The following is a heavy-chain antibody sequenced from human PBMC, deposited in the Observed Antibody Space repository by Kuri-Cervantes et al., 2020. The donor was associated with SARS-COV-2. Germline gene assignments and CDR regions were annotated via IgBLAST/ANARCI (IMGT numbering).Heavy chain of an antibody. CDR3: AACSGGSCYRFDY. J-gene: IGHJ4*02. Sequence: SETLSLTCTVSGGSISSSSYYWGWIRQPPGKGLEWIASIYDSGNTYYNPSLKSPVTISVDTSKNQFSLKPSSVTAADTAVYYCAACSGGSCYRFDYWGQGTLVTVSS. D-gene: IGHD2-15*01. CDR1: GGSISSSSYY. V-gene: IGHV4-39*07. CDR2: IYDSGNT.